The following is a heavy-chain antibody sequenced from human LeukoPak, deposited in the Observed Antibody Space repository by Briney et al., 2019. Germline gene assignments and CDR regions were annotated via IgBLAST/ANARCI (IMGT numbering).Heavy chain of an antibody. D-gene: IGHD6-19*01. CDR2: MCPSDGSI. Sequence: GASVKVSCKASGYTFTDYYMHWVRQAHAQGLEWMGRMCPSDGSISYAEKFQGRVTMTRDTSTSTAYMELSSLRSEDTATQAGTSPAMKWGQGTLVTVSS. J-gene: IGHJ4*02. CDR3: TSPAMK. CDR1: GYTFTDYY. V-gene: IGHV1/OR15-5*02.